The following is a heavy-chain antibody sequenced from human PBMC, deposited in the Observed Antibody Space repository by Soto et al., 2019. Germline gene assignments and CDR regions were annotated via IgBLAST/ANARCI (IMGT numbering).Heavy chain of an antibody. CDR3: ARLGYYGSGSYYSNSGGRDV. J-gene: IGHJ6*02. CDR2: IYPGDSDT. CDR1: GYSFTSYW. V-gene: IGHV5-51*03. D-gene: IGHD3-10*01. Sequence: GRSLKISCKGSGYSFTSYWIGWVRQMPGKGLEWMGIIYPGDSDTRYSPSFQGQVTISADKSINTAYLQWSSLKASDTAMYYCARLGYYGSGSYYSNSGGRDVWGQGTTVTVSS.